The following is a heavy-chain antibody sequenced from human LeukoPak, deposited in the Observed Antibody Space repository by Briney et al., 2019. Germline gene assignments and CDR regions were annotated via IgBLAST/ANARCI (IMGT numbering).Heavy chain of an antibody. V-gene: IGHV1-18*01. D-gene: IGHD3-10*01. CDR3: AIVFTPYYYGSGNSLGY. J-gene: IGHJ4*02. CDR1: GYTFTSYA. CDR2: ISAYNGNT. Sequence: GASVKVSCKASGYTFTSYAITWVRQAPGQRLEWLGWISAYNGNTNYAQRLQGRVTMTKDTSTSTAYMELRNLRSDVTAVYYCAIVFTPYYYGSGNSLGYWGQGTLVSVSS.